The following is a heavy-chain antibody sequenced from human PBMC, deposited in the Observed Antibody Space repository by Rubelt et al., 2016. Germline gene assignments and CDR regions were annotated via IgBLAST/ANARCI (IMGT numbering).Heavy chain of an antibody. CDR3: AIHELHAFNI. CDR1: GGSMTSYY. V-gene: IGHV4-59*08. J-gene: IGHJ3*02. CDR2: VYYSGET. D-gene: IGHD4-23*01. Sequence: QVLLQESGPGVVQPSETLSLTCSVSGGSMTSYYWSWIRQPPGKGLKYIGYVYYSGETGYDPSLKSRVTISLDRSRRRFSLRLTSVTAADTAVYYCAIHELHAFNIWGQGTMVTVSS.